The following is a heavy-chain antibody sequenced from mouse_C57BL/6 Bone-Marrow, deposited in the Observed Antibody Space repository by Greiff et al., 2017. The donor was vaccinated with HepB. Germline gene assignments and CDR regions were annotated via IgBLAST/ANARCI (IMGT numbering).Heavy chain of an antibody. CDR2: IYPGSGST. CDR1: GYTFTSYW. V-gene: IGHV1-55*01. J-gene: IGHJ2*01. D-gene: IGHD2-1*01. CDR3: ARMNFSYCNYEGYYFDY. Sequence: QVQLQQPGAELVKPGASVKMSCKASGYTFTSYWITWVKQRPGQGLEWIGDIYPGSGSTNYNEKFKSKATLTVDTSSSTAYMQLSSLTSEDSAVYYCARMNFSYCNYEGYYFDYWGQGTTLTVSS.